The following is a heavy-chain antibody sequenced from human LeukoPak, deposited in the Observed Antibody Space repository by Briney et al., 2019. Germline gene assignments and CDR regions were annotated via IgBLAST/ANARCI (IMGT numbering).Heavy chain of an antibody. CDR1: GGSITSGSYY. J-gene: IGHJ4*02. D-gene: IGHD3-10*01. Sequence: SQTLSLTCTVSGGSITSGSYYWSWIRQPAGKGLEWIGRIYSSGGTNYNPSLKSRVTISVDMSKNQFSLKLSSVTAADTAVYYCARGGYYGPKALGYWGQGTLVTVSS. V-gene: IGHV4-61*02. CDR2: IYSSGGT. CDR3: ARGGYYGPKALGY.